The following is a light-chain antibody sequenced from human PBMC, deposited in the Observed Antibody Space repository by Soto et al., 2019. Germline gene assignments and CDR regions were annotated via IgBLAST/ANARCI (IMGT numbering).Light chain of an antibody. CDR1: YTVVGKYKL. V-gene: IGLV2-23*02. Sequence: QSVLAQPASLAGSRGQSITIACTSSYTVVGKYKLVAWYQVHQRTTPKIIVYVDTKRPSGISDRFSGSKSRTTASLTLSGLQAEDEADYYCSSYAGRTALVGFGGGTKVTVL. J-gene: IGLJ2*01. CDR2: VDT. CDR3: SSYAGRTALVG.